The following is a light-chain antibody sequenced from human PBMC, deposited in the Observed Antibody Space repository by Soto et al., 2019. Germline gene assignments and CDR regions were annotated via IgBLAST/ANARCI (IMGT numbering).Light chain of an antibody. CDR2: GSS. V-gene: IGKV1-39*01. J-gene: IGKJ3*01. CDR1: QTISNY. CDR3: QQSYNVPLT. Sequence: DIQMTQSPASLAASLGDRITISCRASQTISNYLNRYHQKPGEAPKILIYGSSTLQSGVPSTFSGSGSGTEFTLSISSLQPEDFGTYYCQQSYNVPLTFDPGT.